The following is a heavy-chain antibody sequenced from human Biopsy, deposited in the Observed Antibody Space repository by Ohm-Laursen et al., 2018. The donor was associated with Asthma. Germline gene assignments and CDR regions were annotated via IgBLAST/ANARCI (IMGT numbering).Heavy chain of an antibody. CDR2: ISSSGSSI. Sequence: SLRLSCTASGFTFSDYSMTWIRQAPGKGLEWISYISSSGSSILYADSVKGRFTISRDNAKNPLHLQMNSLRAEDTAIYYCARDIAFGGVHDFWGQGTLVAVSS. D-gene: IGHD3-16*01. CDR1: GFTFSDYS. CDR3: ARDIAFGGVHDF. V-gene: IGHV3-11*01. J-gene: IGHJ4*02.